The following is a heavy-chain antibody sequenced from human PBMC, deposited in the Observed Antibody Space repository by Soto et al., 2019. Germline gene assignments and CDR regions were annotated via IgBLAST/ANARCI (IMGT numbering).Heavy chain of an antibody. CDR2: ISGSGGST. CDR3: AKGGLDTVRQDYYYYYGMDV. Sequence: EVQLLESGGGLVQPGGSLRLSCAASGFTFSSYAMSWVRQAPGKGLEWVSAISGSGGSTYYADSVKGRFTISRDNSKNTLYLQMNSLRAEDTAVYYCAKGGLDTVRQDYYYYYGMDVWGQGTTVTVSS. CDR1: GFTFSSYA. J-gene: IGHJ6*02. D-gene: IGHD4-4*01. V-gene: IGHV3-23*01.